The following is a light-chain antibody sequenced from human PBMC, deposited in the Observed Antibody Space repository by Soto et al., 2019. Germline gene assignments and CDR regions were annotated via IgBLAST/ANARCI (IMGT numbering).Light chain of an antibody. CDR1: QSIDSY. V-gene: IGKV1-39*01. J-gene: IGKJ1*01. CDR3: QQNYSARWT. Sequence: DIQMTQSPSSLSASVGDRVTITCRASQSIDSYLNWYQQKPGKAPKLLIYAASTLQSGVPSRFSGSGSGTDFTLTISSLQPEDFATYYCQQNYSARWTFGQGTKVEIK. CDR2: AAS.